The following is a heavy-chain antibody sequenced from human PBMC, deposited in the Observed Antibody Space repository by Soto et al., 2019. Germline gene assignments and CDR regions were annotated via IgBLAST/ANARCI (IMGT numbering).Heavy chain of an antibody. CDR2: ISAYNGNT. V-gene: IGHV1-18*01. J-gene: IGHJ4*02. CDR3: ARDPPSIASAGREDY. D-gene: IGHD6-13*01. CDR1: GYTFTSYG. Sequence: QVQLVPSGAEVKKPGASVKVSCKASGYTFTSYGISWVRQAPGQGLEWMGWISAYNGNTNYAQKLQGRVTMTTDTSTSTAYMELRSLISDDTAVYYCARDPPSIASAGREDYWGQGTLVTVSS.